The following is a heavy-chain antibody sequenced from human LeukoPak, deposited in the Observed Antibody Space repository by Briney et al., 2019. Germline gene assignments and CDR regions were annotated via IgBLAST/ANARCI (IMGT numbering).Heavy chain of an antibody. CDR1: GASVSSNSAA. D-gene: IGHD2-15*01. CDR2: TYYRPKRYN. J-gene: IGHJ5*01. V-gene: IGHV6-1*01. CDR3: AKTAASSIAS. Sequence: SQTLSLTCAISGASVSSNSAAWNWISQSPSRGLEWLARTYYRPKRYNHYAASVKRRITINPNTSKNQFSLQLNSVTPEDTAVYYCAKTAASSIASWGQGTLVTVSS.